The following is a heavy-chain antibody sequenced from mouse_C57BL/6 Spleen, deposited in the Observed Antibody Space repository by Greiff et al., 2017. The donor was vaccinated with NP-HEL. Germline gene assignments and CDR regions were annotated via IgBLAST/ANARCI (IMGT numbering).Heavy chain of an antibody. CDR2: INPSSGYT. CDR1: GYTFTSYT. Sequence: VQLQQSGAELARPGASVKMSCKASGYTFTSYTMHWVKQRPGQGLEWIGYINPSSGYTKYNQKFKDKATLTADKSSSTAYMQLSSLTSEDSAVYYCAIMVITAVVDDYDMDDWGQGTSVTVSS. J-gene: IGHJ4*01. CDR3: AIMVITAVVDDYDMDD. D-gene: IGHD1-1*01. V-gene: IGHV1-4*01.